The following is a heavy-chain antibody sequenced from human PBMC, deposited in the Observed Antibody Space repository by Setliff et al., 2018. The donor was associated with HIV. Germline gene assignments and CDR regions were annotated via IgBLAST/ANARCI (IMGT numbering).Heavy chain of an antibody. D-gene: IGHD5-18*01. V-gene: IGHV1-69*05. CDR2: LIPFFGTA. CDR3: ASGYSYGYAIYYFDY. CDR1: GYTFTSYA. Sequence: GASVKVSCKASGYTFTSYAMNWVRQAPGQGLDWVGGLIPFFGTANYAQKFQGRVTIATDEYASTAYMELSSLTSEDTAVYYCASGYSYGYAIYYFDYWGQGTLVTVSS. J-gene: IGHJ4*02.